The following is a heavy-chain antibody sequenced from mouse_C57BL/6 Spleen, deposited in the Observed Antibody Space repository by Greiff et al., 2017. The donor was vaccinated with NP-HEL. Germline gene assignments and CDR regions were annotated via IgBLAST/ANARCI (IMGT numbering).Heavy chain of an antibody. CDR1: GYAFSSSW. D-gene: IGHD4-1*02. Sequence: QVQLQQSGAELVKPGASVKISCKASGYAFSSSWMNWVKQRPGKGLEWIGRIYPGDGDTNYNGKFKGKATLTADKSSSTAYMQLSSLTSEDSAVYFCARSTGTDYWGQGTTLTVSS. V-gene: IGHV1-82*01. CDR2: IYPGDGDT. CDR3: ARSTGTDY. J-gene: IGHJ2*01.